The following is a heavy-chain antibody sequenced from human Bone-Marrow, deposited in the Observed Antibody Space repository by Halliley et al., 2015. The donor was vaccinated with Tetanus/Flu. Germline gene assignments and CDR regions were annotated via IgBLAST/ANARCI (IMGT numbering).Heavy chain of an antibody. Sequence: SFHENTKYYADSVKGRYPTSRDNPKNTLYLQGNSLRAEDTAFYFGATEGDDGFLSGYLDYWGQGTLVTVSS. J-gene: IGHJ4*02. CDR2: SFHENTK. CDR3: ATEGDDGFLSGYLDY. V-gene: IGHV3-30-3*01. D-gene: IGHD3-3*01.